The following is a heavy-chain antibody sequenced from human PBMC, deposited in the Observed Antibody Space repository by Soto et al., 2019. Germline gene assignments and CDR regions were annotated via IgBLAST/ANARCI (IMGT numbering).Heavy chain of an antibody. Sequence: QVQLVESGGGLVKPGGSLRLSCAASGFTFNDYYMSWIRQAPETGLEWISYISSDGTTIYYADSVKGRFTSSRDNAKNSLYLQMNSLRAEDTAVYYCASGNTGGTGFDSWGQGTLVTVSS. CDR3: ASGNTGGTGFDS. J-gene: IGHJ4*02. V-gene: IGHV3-11*01. CDR1: GFTFNDYY. CDR2: ISSDGTTI. D-gene: IGHD2-8*02.